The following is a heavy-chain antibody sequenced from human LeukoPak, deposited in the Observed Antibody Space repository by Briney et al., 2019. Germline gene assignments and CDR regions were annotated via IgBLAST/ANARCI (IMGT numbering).Heavy chain of an antibody. CDR2: IYPGDSDT. Sequence: GGSLKISCQGSGYSFTSYWIGWVRQMPGKGLEWMGIIYPGDSDTRYSPSFQGQVTISSDKSISTAYLQWSSLRASNTARNYRARLPVIAAAGPRGVKLVDPWGQGTLVTVSS. V-gene: IGHV5-51*01. D-gene: IGHD6-13*01. J-gene: IGHJ5*02. CDR1: GYSFTSYW. CDR3: ARLPVIAAAGPRGVKLVDP.